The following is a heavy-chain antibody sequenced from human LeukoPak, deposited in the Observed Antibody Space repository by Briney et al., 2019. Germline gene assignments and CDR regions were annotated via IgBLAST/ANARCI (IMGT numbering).Heavy chain of an antibody. D-gene: IGHD4-23*01. CDR1: EGTFSSYA. J-gene: IGHJ4*02. CDR3: ARATTVVTLLFDY. V-gene: IGHV1-69*13. Sequence: SVKVSCKASEGTFSSYAISWVRQAPGQGLEWMGGIIPIFGTANYAQKFQGRVTITADESTSTAYMELSSLRSEDTAVYYCARATTVVTLLFDYWGQGTLVTVSS. CDR2: IIPIFGTA.